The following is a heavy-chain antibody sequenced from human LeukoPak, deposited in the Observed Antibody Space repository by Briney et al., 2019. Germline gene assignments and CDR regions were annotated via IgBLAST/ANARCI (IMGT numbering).Heavy chain of an antibody. CDR1: GFTFSTYA. CDR3: AKDQCTSTSCYKGDY. V-gene: IGHV3-23*01. D-gene: IGHD2-2*02. Sequence: GGSLRLSCAASGFTFSTYAMSWVRQAPGKGLEWVSAIIGSGGSTYYADSVKGRFTISRDNSKNTLYLQMDSLRAEDTAVYYCAKDQCTSTSCYKGDYWGLGTLVTVSS. J-gene: IGHJ4*02. CDR2: IIGSGGST.